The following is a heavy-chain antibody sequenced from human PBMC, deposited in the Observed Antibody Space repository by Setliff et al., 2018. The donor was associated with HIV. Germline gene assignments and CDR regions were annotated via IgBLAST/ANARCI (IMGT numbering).Heavy chain of an antibody. D-gene: IGHD6-13*01. CDR2: INHTGNT. CDR1: GGSFSGYH. CDR3: ARDSSSWSWAEYFQF. V-gene: IGHV4-34*01. Sequence: SETLSLTCAVYGGSFSGYHWNWIRQFPGKGLEWIGEINHTGNTQYNPSLKSRVTMSEETSKNQFSLKLKSVTAADTAIYYCARDSSSWSWAEYFQFWGQGTPVTVSS. J-gene: IGHJ1*01.